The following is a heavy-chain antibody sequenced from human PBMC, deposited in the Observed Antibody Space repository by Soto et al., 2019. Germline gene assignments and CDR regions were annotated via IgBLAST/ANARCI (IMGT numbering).Heavy chain of an antibody. CDR1: GFSLTTNGMC. D-gene: IGHD3-22*01. CDR2: IDWDDNT. CDR3: ARITCGNYYTENFFDP. V-gene: IGHV2-70*01. Sequence: SGPTLVNPTQTLTLTCTFSGFSLTTNGMCLSWIRQPPGKALEWLALIDWDDNTYYSTSLNNRLTLSKDTSKNQVVLLVRHMGPVDTATYYCARITCGNYYTENFFDPWGQGIQVTVSS. J-gene: IGHJ5*02.